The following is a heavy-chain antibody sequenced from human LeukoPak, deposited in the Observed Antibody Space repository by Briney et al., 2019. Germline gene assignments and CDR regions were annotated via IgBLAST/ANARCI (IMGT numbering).Heavy chain of an antibody. D-gene: IGHD1-26*01. Sequence: SETLSLTCTVSGYSISSGYYWGWIRQPPGKGLEWIGSIYHSGSTYYNPSLKSRVTISVDTSKNQFSLKLSSVTAADTAVYYCARLSGSSFDYWGQGTLVTVSS. CDR3: ARLSGSSFDY. CDR1: GYSISSGYY. CDR2: IYHSGST. J-gene: IGHJ4*02. V-gene: IGHV4-38-2*02.